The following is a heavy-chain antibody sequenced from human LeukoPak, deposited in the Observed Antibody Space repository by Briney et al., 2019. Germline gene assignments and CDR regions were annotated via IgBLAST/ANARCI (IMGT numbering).Heavy chain of an antibody. CDR1: GDSVSSNSAA. V-gene: IGHV6-1*01. Sequence: SQTLSLTCAISGDSVSSNSAAWNWIRQSPSRGLEWLGRTYYRSKWYNDYAVSVKSRITINPDTSKNQFSLQLNSVTPEDTAVCYCARDRGSGEIQLSGNFDYWGQGTLVTVSS. CDR3: ARDRGSGEIQLSGNFDY. CDR2: TYYRSKWYN. D-gene: IGHD5-18*01. J-gene: IGHJ4*02.